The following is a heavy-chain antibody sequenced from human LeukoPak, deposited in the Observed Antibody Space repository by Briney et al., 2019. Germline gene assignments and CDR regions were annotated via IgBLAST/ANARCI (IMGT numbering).Heavy chain of an antibody. Sequence: SETLSLTCAVYGGSFSGYYWSWIRQPPGKGLEWIGEIDHSGSTNYNPSLKSRVTISVDTSKNQFSLKLSSVTAADTAVYYCASSWAGSWYPYYFDYWGQGTLVTVSS. V-gene: IGHV4-34*01. J-gene: IGHJ4*02. CDR1: GGSFSGYY. D-gene: IGHD6-13*01. CDR2: IDHSGST. CDR3: ASSWAGSWYPYYFDY.